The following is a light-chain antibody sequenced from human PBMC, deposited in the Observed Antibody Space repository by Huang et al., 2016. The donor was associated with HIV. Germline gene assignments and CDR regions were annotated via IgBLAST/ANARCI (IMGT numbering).Light chain of an antibody. J-gene: IGKJ2*01. Sequence: DIQMTQSPSSLSPSVGDRVPITCRASENIRSYLNWYQQKPGQPPKLLIHSASTLQSGVPSRFSGSGSGTDFTLTITSLQPEDFATYYCQGSLSIPHTFGQGTNLEIK. V-gene: IGKV1-39*01. CDR1: ENIRSY. CDR2: SAS. CDR3: QGSLSIPHT.